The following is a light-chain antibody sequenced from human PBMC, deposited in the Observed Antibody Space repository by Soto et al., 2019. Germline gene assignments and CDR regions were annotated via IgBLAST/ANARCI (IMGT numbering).Light chain of an antibody. Sequence: EIVLTNSPGTLSLCHAERATLSCRASQSVSSSYLAWYQQKPGQAPRLLIFGAFSRASGIPDRFSGRGSGTDFTLTITSLEPEDFAVYYCQHYGRSPAWTFGQGTKVDIK. CDR2: GAF. CDR1: QSVSSSY. CDR3: QHYGRSPAWT. J-gene: IGKJ1*01. V-gene: IGKV3-20*01.